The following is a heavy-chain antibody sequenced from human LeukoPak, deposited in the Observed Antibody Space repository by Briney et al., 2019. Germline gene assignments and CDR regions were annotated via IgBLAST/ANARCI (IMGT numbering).Heavy chain of an antibody. CDR3: ATLLRGAVSGAFDY. V-gene: IGHV1-24*01. Sequence: GASVKVSCKVSGYTLTELSMHWVLQAPGKGLEWMGGFDPEDGETIYAQKFQGRVTMTEDTSTDTAYMELSSLRSEDTAVYYCATLLRGAVSGAFDYWGQGTLVTASS. CDR2: FDPEDGET. D-gene: IGHD6-19*01. J-gene: IGHJ4*02. CDR1: GYTLTELS.